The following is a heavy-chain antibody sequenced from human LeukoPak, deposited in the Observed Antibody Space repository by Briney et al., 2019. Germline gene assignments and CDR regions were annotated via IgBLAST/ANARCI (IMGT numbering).Heavy chain of an antibody. CDR2: IYYTGST. J-gene: IGHJ4*02. V-gene: IGHV4-39*01. CDR1: GGSISTSNYY. D-gene: IGHD3-22*01. CDR3: ARLLYDRSGYYYFDY. Sequence: SETLSLTCTVSGGSISTSNYYWGWIRQPPGKGLEWIGTIYYTGSTYDNPSLKSRFTVSVDTSKNQFSLKLSSVTAADTAVYYCARLLYDRSGYYYFDYWGEGTLVSVSS.